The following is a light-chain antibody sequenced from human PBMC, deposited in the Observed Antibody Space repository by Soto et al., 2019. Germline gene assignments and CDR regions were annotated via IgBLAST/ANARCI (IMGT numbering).Light chain of an antibody. CDR3: QQYGTSPHT. J-gene: IGKJ2*01. Sequence: EIVLKQSPGTLSLSPGEGATLSCRASQSVSNNYLAWYQHTPGQAPRLLTYDATSRPTGIPDRFRGSGSGTDFSLNISRLEPEDFAMYYCQQYGTSPHTFGQGTKVEIK. CDR2: DAT. V-gene: IGKV3-20*01. CDR1: QSVSNNY.